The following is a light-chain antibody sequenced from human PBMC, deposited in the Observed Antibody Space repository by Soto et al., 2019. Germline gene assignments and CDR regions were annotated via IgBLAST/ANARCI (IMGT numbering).Light chain of an antibody. V-gene: IGKV1-39*01. CDR2: AAS. CDR1: QSISSY. J-gene: IGKJ5*01. Sequence: DIQMTQSPSSLSASVGDGVTITCRASQSISSYLNWYQQKPGKAPKLLIYAASSLQSGVPSRFSGSGSGTDFTLTIISLQPEDFATYYCQQCYSTPITVGQGTRLEIK. CDR3: QQCYSTPIT.